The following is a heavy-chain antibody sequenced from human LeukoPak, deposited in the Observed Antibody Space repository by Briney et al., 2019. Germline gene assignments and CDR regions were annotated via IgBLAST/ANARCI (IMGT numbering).Heavy chain of an antibody. CDR2: IIPIFGTA. D-gene: IGHD2-21*01. J-gene: IGHJ4*02. V-gene: IGHV1-69*13. CDR1: GGTFSSYA. Sequence: GASVKVSCKASGGTFSSYAISWVRQAPGQGLEWMGGIIPIFGTANYAQKFQGRVTITADESTSTAYMELSSLRSEDTAVYYCARAGAYCGGDCYRLDYWGQGTLVTVSS. CDR3: ARAGAYCGGDCYRLDY.